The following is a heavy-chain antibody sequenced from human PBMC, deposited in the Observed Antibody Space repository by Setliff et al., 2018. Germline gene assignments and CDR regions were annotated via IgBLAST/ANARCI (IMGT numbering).Heavy chain of an antibody. CDR3: ARVTNWGLDLRFDP. V-gene: IGHV4-59*01. CDR2: IYYSGST. CDR1: GGSFSNYY. D-gene: IGHD7-27*01. Sequence: LSEPLSLTCTVYGGSFSNYYWSWIRQPPGKGLEWIGYIYYSGSTNYNPSLKSRVTMSVATFENHFSLKLNSLTAADTAVYYCARVTNWGLDLRFDPWGQGILVTVSS. J-gene: IGHJ5*02.